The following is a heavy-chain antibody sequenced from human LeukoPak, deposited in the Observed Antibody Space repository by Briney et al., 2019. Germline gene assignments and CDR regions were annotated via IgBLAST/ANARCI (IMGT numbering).Heavy chain of an antibody. D-gene: IGHD5-18*01. V-gene: IGHV4-30-2*01. CDR1: VGSISSGGYS. J-gene: IGHJ4*02. Sequence: SQSLSLTCAVSVGSISSGGYSWSWIRQPPGKGLEWIGYIYHSGSTYYNPSLKSRVTISVDRSKNQFSLKLSSVTAADTAVYYCARDRDSYGYYDYWGQGTLVTVSS. CDR3: ARDRDSYGYYDY. CDR2: IYHSGST.